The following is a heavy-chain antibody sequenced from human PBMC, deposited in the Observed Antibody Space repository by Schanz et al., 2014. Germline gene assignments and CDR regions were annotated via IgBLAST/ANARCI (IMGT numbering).Heavy chain of an antibody. J-gene: IGHJ3*01. V-gene: IGHV3-66*01. CDR1: GFTFSSYS. Sequence: EVQLVESGGDLVQPGGSLRLSCAASGFTFSSYSMNWVRQTPGKGLEWISSMYINSGSTQYADSVKGRFIISRDSSKNTLFLQMNSLRAEDTAVYFCARDGGRDGYNLAFDVWGQGTLVTVSS. CDR2: MYINSGST. D-gene: IGHD5-12*01. CDR3: ARDGGRDGYNLAFDV.